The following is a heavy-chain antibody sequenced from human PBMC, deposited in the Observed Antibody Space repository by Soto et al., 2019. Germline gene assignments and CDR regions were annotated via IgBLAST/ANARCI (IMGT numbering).Heavy chain of an antibody. CDR1: GGSISSYY. CDR2: IYYSGST. V-gene: IGHV4-59*08. J-gene: IGHJ4*02. CDR3: ARRYGDYFDY. Sequence: SETLSLTCTVSGGSISSYYWSWIRQPPGKGLEWIGYIYYSGSTNYNPSLKSRVTISVDTSKNQFSLKLSSVTAADTAVYYCARRYGDYFDYWAQGTLVTFSS. D-gene: IGHD4-17*01.